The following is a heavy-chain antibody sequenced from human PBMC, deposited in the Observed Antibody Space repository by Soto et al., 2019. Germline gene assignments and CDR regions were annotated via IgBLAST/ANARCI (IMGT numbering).Heavy chain of an antibody. CDR2: IFYSGSS. CDR3: AREGVGFDSSGCPSRYFDY. J-gene: IGHJ4*02. D-gene: IGHD6-25*01. V-gene: IGHV4-30-4*01. Sequence: SETLSLTCNVSGGPISGDYYWTWIRQPPGKGLEWIGYIFYSGSSYYNPSLKSRVSISVDTSKNQFSLRLTSVTAADTAVYYCAREGVGFDSSGCPSRYFDYWGQGILVTVSS. CDR1: GGPISGDYY.